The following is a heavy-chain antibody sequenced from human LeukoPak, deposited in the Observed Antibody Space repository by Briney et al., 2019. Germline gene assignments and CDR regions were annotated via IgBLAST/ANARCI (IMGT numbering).Heavy chain of an antibody. CDR1: GGSFSSYY. D-gene: IGHD3-22*01. V-gene: IGHV4-59*08. CDR3: ARGPYSYDSSGAFDI. CDR2: IYYSGST. Sequence: SETLSLTCTVSGGSFSSYYWSWIRQPPGKGLEWIGYIYYSGSTDYNPSLKSRVTISVDTSKNQFSLKLSSVTAADTAVYFCARGPYSYDSSGAFDIWGQGTMVTVSS. J-gene: IGHJ3*02.